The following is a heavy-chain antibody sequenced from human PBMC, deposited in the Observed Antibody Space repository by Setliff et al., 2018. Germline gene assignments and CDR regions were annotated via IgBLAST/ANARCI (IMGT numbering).Heavy chain of an antibody. D-gene: IGHD3-22*01. J-gene: IGHJ3*02. CDR2: IIPILGIA. Sequence: SVKVSCKASGGTFSSYAISWVRQAPGQGLEWMGGIIPILGIANYAQKFQGRVTITADKSTSTAYMELSSLRSEDTAVYYCATTRDDSSGYLLGIFAFDIWGQGTMVT. CDR3: ATTRDDSSGYLLGIFAFDI. CDR1: GGTFSSYA. V-gene: IGHV1-69*10.